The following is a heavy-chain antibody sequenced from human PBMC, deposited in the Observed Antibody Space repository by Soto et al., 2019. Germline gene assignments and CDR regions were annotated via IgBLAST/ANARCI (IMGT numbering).Heavy chain of an antibody. V-gene: IGHV3-30-3*01. J-gene: IGHJ4*02. CDR3: ARHGYSYGGGYFDP. Sequence: GGSLRLSCAASGFTFSRYGMHWVRQAPGKGLEWVAVISYDGSGKYYADSVKGRFTISKDSSKNTLYLQMNSLRDEDTAVYYCARHGYSYGGGYFDPWGQGTLVTVSS. CDR2: ISYDGSGK. CDR1: GFTFSRYG. D-gene: IGHD5-18*01.